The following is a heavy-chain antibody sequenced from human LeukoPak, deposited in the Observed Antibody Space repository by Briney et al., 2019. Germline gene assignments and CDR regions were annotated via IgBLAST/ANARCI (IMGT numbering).Heavy chain of an antibody. V-gene: IGHV3-11*04. CDR3: ARDFVTVTTRAVDY. D-gene: IGHD4-17*01. J-gene: IGHJ4*02. CDR2: ISSSGSTI. Sequence: PGGSLRLSCAASGFTFSDYYMSWIRQAPGKGLEWVSYISSSGSTIYYADSVKGRFTISRDNAKNSLYLQMNSLRAEDTAVYYCARDFVTVTTRAVDYWGQGTLVTVSS. CDR1: GFTFSDYY.